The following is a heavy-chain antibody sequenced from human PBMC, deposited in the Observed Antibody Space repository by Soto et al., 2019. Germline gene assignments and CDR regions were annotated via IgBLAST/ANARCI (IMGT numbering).Heavy chain of an antibody. Sequence: GGSLRLSCAASGFTFSTYDMSWVRQAPGKGLEWVSAISGSGGSTYYADSVKGRFTISRDNSKNTLYLQMNSLRAEDTAVYYCARKPDYGDYYYYMDVWGKGTTVTVSS. J-gene: IGHJ6*03. CDR2: ISGSGGST. D-gene: IGHD4-17*01. CDR1: GFTFSTYD. CDR3: ARKPDYGDYYYYMDV. V-gene: IGHV3-23*01.